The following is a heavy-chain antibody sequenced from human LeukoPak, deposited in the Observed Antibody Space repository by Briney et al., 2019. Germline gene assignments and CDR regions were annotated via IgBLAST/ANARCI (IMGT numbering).Heavy chain of an antibody. D-gene: IGHD3-22*01. V-gene: IGHV1-18*01. CDR3: AREHDNKVRYYNGMDV. Sequence: ASVKVSCKTSGFTFTKHGISWVRQAPGQGLEWMGWISAYNGDTCYAQRFQGRLTMTTDTSTSTAYIDLRSLRSDDTAVYYCAREHDNKVRYYNGMDVWGQGTTVTVSS. CDR1: GFTFTKHG. CDR2: ISAYNGDT. J-gene: IGHJ6*02.